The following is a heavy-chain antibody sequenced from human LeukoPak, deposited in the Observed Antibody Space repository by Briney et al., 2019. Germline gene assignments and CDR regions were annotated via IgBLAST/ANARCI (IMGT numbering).Heavy chain of an antibody. Sequence: GGSLRLSCAASGFTFSSYAMSWVRQAPGKGLEWVSAISGTGGSSYNEDSVKGRFTMSRDNSKNTLYLQMNSLRAEDTAVYYCAKDRGYYYGSGSYYTPTGDYWGQGTLVTVSS. D-gene: IGHD3-10*01. V-gene: IGHV3-23*01. CDR2: ISGTGGSS. CDR3: AKDRGYYYGSGSYYTPTGDY. J-gene: IGHJ4*02. CDR1: GFTFSSYA.